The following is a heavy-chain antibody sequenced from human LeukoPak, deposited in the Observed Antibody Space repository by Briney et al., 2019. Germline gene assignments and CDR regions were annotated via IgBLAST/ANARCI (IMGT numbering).Heavy chain of an antibody. V-gene: IGHV1-2*02. CDR1: GYTFTSYG. D-gene: IGHD6-13*01. CDR2: INPNSGGT. J-gene: IGHJ5*02. CDR3: ARAAISSWYGGWFDP. Sequence: ASVKVSCKASGYTFTSYGISWVRQAPGQGLEWMGWINPNSGGTNYAQKFQGRVTMTRDTSISTAYMELSRLRSDDTAVYYCARAAISSWYGGWFDPWGQGTLVTVSS.